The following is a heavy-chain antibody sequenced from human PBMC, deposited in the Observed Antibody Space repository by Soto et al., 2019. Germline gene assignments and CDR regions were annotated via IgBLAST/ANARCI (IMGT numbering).Heavy chain of an antibody. Sequence: QVQLQESGPGLVKPSGTLSLTCAVSGGSISSSNWWSWVRQPPGKGLEWIGEIYHSGSTNYNPSLKCRGTISVDKSKNQSPLKLGSVTAADTAVYYCASPLWFGDGAMDVWGQGTTVTVSS. V-gene: IGHV4-4*02. D-gene: IGHD3-10*01. J-gene: IGHJ6*02. CDR1: GGSISSSNW. CDR3: ASPLWFGDGAMDV. CDR2: IYHSGST.